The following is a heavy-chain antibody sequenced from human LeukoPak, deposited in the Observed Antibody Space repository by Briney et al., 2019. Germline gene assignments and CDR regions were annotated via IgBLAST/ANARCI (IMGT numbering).Heavy chain of an antibody. V-gene: IGHV4-59*01. CDR2: IYYSGST. J-gene: IGHJ5*02. Sequence: PSETLSLTCTVSGGSISSYYWSWIRQPPGKGLEWIGYIYYSGSTNYNPSLKSRVTISVDTSKNQFSLKLSSVTAADTAVYYCAREAYYDILTGPLGFDPWGQGTLVTVSS. D-gene: IGHD3-9*01. CDR3: AREAYYDILTGPLGFDP. CDR1: GGSISSYY.